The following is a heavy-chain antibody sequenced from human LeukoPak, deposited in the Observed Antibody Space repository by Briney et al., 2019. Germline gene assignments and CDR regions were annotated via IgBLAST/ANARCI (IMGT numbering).Heavy chain of an antibody. Sequence: PGGSLRLSCAASGFTFSKYWMSWVRQAPGKGLECVANIKQDGSEKYYVDSVEGRFSISRDNAKNSLYLQMNSLRAEDTAVYYCARRIAATGTGGYFDSWGQGILVTVSS. V-gene: IGHV3-7*05. CDR1: GFTFSKYW. J-gene: IGHJ4*02. CDR3: ARRIAATGTGGYFDS. D-gene: IGHD6-13*01. CDR2: IKQDGSEK.